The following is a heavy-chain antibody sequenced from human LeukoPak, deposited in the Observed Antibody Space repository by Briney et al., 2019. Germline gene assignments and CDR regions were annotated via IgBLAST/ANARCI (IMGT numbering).Heavy chain of an antibody. V-gene: IGHV4-4*07. Sequence: SETLSLTCTVSGGSISSYYWSWIRQPAGKGLEGIGRIYTSGSTNYNPSLKSRVTMSVDTSKNQFSLKLSSVTAADTAVYYCARVRVYSYAVRGPFDYWGQGTLVTVSS. D-gene: IGHD5-18*01. J-gene: IGHJ4*02. CDR3: ARVRVYSYAVRGPFDY. CDR2: IYTSGST. CDR1: GGSISSYY.